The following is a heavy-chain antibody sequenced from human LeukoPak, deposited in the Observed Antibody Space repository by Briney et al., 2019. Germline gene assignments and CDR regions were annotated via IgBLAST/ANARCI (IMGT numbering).Heavy chain of an antibody. CDR2: ISAYNVNT. CDR1: GYTFNSYG. J-gene: IGHJ3*01. CDR3: ARDAKWELLPHAFEV. Sequence: ASVTVSFKASGYTFNSYGISWVRQAPGQGLEWMGWISAYNVNTYYGQKFQGRVNMTTDTSTNTAHMELRSLRSDDTAVYYCARDAKWELLPHAFEVWGQGTMVTVSS. D-gene: IGHD1-26*01. V-gene: IGHV1-18*01.